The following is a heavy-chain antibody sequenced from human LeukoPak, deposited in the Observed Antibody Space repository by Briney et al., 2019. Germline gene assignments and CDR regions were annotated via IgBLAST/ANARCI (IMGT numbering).Heavy chain of an antibody. D-gene: IGHD5-24*01. J-gene: IGHJ4*02. Sequence: NPSETLSLTCAVSGYSISSGYYWGWIRQPPGRGLEWIGSIYHSGSTYYNPSLKSRVTISVDTSKNQFSLKLSSVTAADTAVYYCARWLQLIDYDYWGQGTLVTVSS. CDR1: GYSISSGYY. V-gene: IGHV4-38-2*01. CDR3: ARWLQLIDYDY. CDR2: IYHSGST.